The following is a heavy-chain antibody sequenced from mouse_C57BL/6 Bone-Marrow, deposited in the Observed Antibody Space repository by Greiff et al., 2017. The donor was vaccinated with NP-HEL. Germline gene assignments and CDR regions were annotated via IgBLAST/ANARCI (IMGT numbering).Heavy chain of an antibody. CDR3: ARSYYSNYSYYFDY. CDR2: IDPADGDT. CDR1: GFNIKDYY. Sequence: EVKLMESGAELFWPGASVKLSCTASGFNIKDYYMHSVKQTREPRLSRIFLIDPADGDTEYAPKFQGKATMTADTSSNTAYMQLSSLTSEDSAVYYCARSYYSNYSYYFDYWGQGTTLTVSS. D-gene: IGHD2-5*01. J-gene: IGHJ2*01. V-gene: IGHV14-1*01.